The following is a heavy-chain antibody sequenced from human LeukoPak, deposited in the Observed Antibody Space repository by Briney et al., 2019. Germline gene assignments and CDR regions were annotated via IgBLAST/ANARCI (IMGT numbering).Heavy chain of an antibody. J-gene: IGHJ5*02. Sequence: SETLSLTCTVSGGSISSYYWSWIRQPPGKGLEWIGYIYYSGSTNYNPSLKGRVTISVDTSKNQFSLKLSSVTAADTAVYYCPRVGVTAAGTDWFDPWGQGTLVTVSS. V-gene: IGHV4-59*01. D-gene: IGHD6-13*01. CDR2: IYYSGST. CDR1: GGSISSYY. CDR3: PRVGVTAAGTDWFDP.